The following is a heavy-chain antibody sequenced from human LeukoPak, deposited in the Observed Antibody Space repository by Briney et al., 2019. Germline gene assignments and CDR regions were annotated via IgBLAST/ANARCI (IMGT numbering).Heavy chain of an antibody. CDR3: AKDRTVGASYWYFDL. J-gene: IGHJ2*01. D-gene: IGHD1-26*01. V-gene: IGHV3-30-3*02. CDR2: ISYDGSNK. Sequence: PGGSLRLSCAASGFTFSGYPIHWVRQAPGKGLEWVAVISYDGSNKYYADSVKGRFTISRDNSKNILFLQMNTLRAEDTAIYYCAKDRTVGASYWYFDLWGRGTLVTDSS. CDR1: GFTFSGYP.